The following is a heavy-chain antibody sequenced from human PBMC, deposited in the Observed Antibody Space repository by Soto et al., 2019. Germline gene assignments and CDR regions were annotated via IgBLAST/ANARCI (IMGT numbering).Heavy chain of an antibody. Sequence: EVQLVESGGGLVQPGGSLRLSCEGSGFTFSGHYMDWVRQAPGKGLEWLGRIRNKPNGHTTEYGASVKGRFTISRDDSKNLVYLQMNSLKSEDTALYDCSTTVITAPLFEYWGQGTLVAVSS. CDR1: GFTFSGHY. D-gene: IGHD2-21*02. CDR3: STTVITAPLFEY. J-gene: IGHJ4*02. V-gene: IGHV3-72*01. CDR2: IRNKPNGHTT.